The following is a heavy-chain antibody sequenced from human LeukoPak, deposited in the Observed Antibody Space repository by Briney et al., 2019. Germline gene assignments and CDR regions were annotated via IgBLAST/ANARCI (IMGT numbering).Heavy chain of an antibody. D-gene: IGHD3-22*01. V-gene: IGHV3-11*01. CDR3: AREAGVWYDSSCDT. J-gene: IGHJ5*02. CDR2: IGGDGNPI. Sequence: GGSLRLSCAASGFTFSDQYMSWIRQARGKGLQGLAYIGGDGNPIYYADSVKGRFTISRDNTKNSLYLRMNNLRAEDPAVYYCAREAGVWYDSSCDTWGQGTLVAVSS. CDR1: GFTFSDQY.